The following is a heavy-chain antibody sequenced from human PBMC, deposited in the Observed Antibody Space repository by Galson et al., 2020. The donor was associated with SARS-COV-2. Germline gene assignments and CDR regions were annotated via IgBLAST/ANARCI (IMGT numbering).Heavy chain of an antibody. V-gene: IGHV3-7*05. Sequence: TGGSLRLSCSASGFSFSRYWMNWVRQAPGKGLEWLANINEGGSHAVYMDSVKGRLTISRDNAKNVLYLQMNSLRVEDTAVYYCVHSLGFYAFDFWGRGTLVTVSS. D-gene: IGHD3-16*01. J-gene: IGHJ4*02. CDR1: GFSFSRYW. CDR2: INEGGSHA. CDR3: VHSLGFYAFDF.